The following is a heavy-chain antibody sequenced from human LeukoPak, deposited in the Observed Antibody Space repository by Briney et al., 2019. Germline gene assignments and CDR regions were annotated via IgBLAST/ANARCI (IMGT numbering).Heavy chain of an antibody. J-gene: IGHJ4*02. CDR1: GYTFTGYY. CDR2: INPNRGDT. V-gene: IGHV1-2*02. Sequence: ASVKVSCKASGYTFTGYYMYWVRQAPGQGLEWMGWINPNRGDTNYAQKFQGRVTMTRDTSISTAYMELSRLKSDDTAVYYCARGDFWSGIWWAYFDYWGQGTLVTVSS. D-gene: IGHD3-3*01. CDR3: ARGDFWSGIWWAYFDY.